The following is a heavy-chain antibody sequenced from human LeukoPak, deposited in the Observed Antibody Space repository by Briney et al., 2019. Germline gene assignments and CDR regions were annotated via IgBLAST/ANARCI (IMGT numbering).Heavy chain of an antibody. Sequence: GGPLRLSCTASVYTFSSYAMSWLRQAPGKGLECVLAISGSGGSTYYADSVKRRLTISRDNSENTVYLQMNSLRAEDTAVYYCAKGGYYDSSGYPLRYFQHWGQGTLVTVSS. CDR1: VYTFSSYA. V-gene: IGHV3-23*01. D-gene: IGHD3-22*01. J-gene: IGHJ1*01. CDR2: ISGSGGST. CDR3: AKGGYYDSSGYPLRYFQH.